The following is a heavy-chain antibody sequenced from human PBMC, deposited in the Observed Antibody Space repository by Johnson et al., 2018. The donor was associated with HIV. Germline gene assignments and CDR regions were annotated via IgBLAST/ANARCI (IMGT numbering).Heavy chain of an antibody. Sequence: EVQLVESGGGVVRPGGSLRLSCAASGFTFDDYGMSWVRQAPGTGLEWVSGTHWNGGSTGYAASVKGRFTIPSDTAQNSLYLQMNSLRAEDPALYYCARDGGETIVVVIAGRPPEDHDAFDIWGQGTMVTVSS. CDR2: THWNGGST. J-gene: IGHJ3*02. CDR3: ARDGGETIVVVIAGRPPEDHDAFDI. D-gene: IGHD2-21*01. V-gene: IGHV3-20*04. CDR1: GFTFDDYG.